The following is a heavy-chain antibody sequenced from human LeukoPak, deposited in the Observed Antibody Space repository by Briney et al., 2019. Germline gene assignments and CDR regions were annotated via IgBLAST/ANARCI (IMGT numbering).Heavy chain of an antibody. J-gene: IGHJ5*02. CDR1: GFTFSSYA. V-gene: IGHV3-30-3*01. Sequence: GGSLRLSCAASGFTFSSYAMHWVRQAPGKGLEWVAVISYDGSNKYYADSVKGRFTISRDDSKNTLYLQMNSLRAEDTAVYYCAKGYSSGWYGNWFDPWGQGTLVTVSS. CDR2: ISYDGSNK. CDR3: AKGYSSGWYGNWFDP. D-gene: IGHD6-19*01.